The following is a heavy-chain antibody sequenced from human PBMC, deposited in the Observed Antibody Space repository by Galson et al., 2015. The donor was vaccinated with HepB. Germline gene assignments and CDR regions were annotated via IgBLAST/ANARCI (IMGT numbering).Heavy chain of an antibody. CDR1: GYNFIGNY. Sequence: SVKVSCKASGYNFIGNYMHWVRQAPGQGLEWMGRIDPNSGGTYITQKFWGRVTMTRDTSISTAYMDVNSLTSDDTAVYYCARDGFDYGDFLSYMDVWGKGTTVTVSS. D-gene: IGHD4-17*01. J-gene: IGHJ6*03. V-gene: IGHV1-2*06. CDR2: IDPNSGGT. CDR3: ARDGFDYGDFLSYMDV.